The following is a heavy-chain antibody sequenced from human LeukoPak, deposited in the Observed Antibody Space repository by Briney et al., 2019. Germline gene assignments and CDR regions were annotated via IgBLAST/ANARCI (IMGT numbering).Heavy chain of an antibody. Sequence: GGSLRLSCAASGFTFSSYGMHWVRQAPGKGLEWVAVIWYDGGNKYYADSVKGRFTISRDNSKNTLYLQMNSLRAEDTAVYYCASVYYGSGSYYDYWGQGTLVTVSS. CDR3: ASVYYGSGSYYDY. D-gene: IGHD3-10*01. V-gene: IGHV3-33*01. J-gene: IGHJ4*02. CDR2: IWYDGGNK. CDR1: GFTFSSYG.